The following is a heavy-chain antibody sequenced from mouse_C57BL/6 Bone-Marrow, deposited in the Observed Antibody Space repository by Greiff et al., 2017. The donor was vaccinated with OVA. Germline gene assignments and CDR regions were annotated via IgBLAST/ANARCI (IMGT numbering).Heavy chain of an antibody. CDR2: INPNNGGT. V-gene: IGHV1-18*01. D-gene: IGHD1-1*01. Sequence: VQLQQSGPELVKPGASVKIPCTASGYTFTDYNMDWVQQSHGKSLEWIGDINPNNGGTIYNQKFKGKATLTVDKSSSTAYMELRSLTSEDTAVYYCARKDYYGKDFDVWGTGTTVTVSS. J-gene: IGHJ1*03. CDR1: GYTFTDYN. CDR3: ARKDYYGKDFDV.